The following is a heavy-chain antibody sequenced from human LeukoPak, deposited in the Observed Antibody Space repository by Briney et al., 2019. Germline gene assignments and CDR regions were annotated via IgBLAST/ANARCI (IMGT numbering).Heavy chain of an antibody. V-gene: IGHV3-23*01. CDR3: ARDDAD. Sequence: GGSLRLSCAASGFTFNSYAMSWVRQAPGKGLEWVSTISGGDNNTYYADSVKGRSTISRDNSKNTVYLQMNSLRAEDTAVYYCARDDADWGQGTLVTVSS. CDR1: GFTFNSYA. J-gene: IGHJ4*02. CDR2: ISGGDNNT.